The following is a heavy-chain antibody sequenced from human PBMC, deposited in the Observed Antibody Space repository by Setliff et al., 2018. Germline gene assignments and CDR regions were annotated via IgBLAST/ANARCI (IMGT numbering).Heavy chain of an antibody. CDR1: GGSFSGYY. D-gene: IGHD4-17*01. CDR2: INHNGIT. CDR3: GRDPHTPTVTTRGDY. V-gene: IGHV4-34*01. J-gene: IGHJ4*02. Sequence: PSETLSLTCAVYGGSFSGYYWSWIRQPPGKGLEWIGEINHNGITNYNPSLKSRVSISVDKSKNQVSLKLNSVTAADTAVYYCGRDPHTPTVTTRGDYWGQGTLVTVSS.